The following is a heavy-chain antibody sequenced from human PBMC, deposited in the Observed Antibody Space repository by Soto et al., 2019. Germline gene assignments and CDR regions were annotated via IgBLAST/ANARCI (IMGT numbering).Heavy chain of an antibody. CDR1: GFTFSSYA. CDR2: ISYDGSNK. D-gene: IGHD1-1*01. J-gene: IGHJ4*02. V-gene: IGHV3-30-3*01. Sequence: GGSLRLSCAASGFTFSSYAMHWVRQAPGKGLEWVAVISYDGSNKYYADSVKGRFTISRDNSKNTLYLQMNSLRAEDTAVYYCARVKGTQRWNDVLILAAIDYWGQGTLVTVSS. CDR3: ARVKGTQRWNDVLILAAIDY.